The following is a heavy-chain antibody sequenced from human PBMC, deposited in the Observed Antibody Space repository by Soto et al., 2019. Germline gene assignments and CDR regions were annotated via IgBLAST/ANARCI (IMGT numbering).Heavy chain of an antibody. CDR1: GFPFDDYT. CDR2: ISWDGGST. J-gene: IGHJ4*02. V-gene: IGHV3-43*01. D-gene: IGHD6-19*01. Sequence: GALRLSCAASGFPFDDYTMHWVRQAPGKGLEWVSLISWDGGSTYYADSVKGRFTISRDNSKNSLYLQMNSLRTEDTALYYCAKGAVAGSRQYFDYWGQGTLVTVSS. CDR3: AKGAVAGSRQYFDY.